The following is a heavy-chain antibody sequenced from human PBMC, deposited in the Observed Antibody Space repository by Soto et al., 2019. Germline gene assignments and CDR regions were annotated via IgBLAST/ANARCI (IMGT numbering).Heavy chain of an antibody. J-gene: IGHJ4*02. Sequence: GSLLLTGTASGFTFSSYGMHWVRQAPGKGLEWVAVIWYGGSNKYYADSVKGRFTISRDNSKNTLYLQMNSLRAEDTAVYYCARTAMANYFDYWGQGTPVTVSS. V-gene: IGHV3-33*08. CDR2: IWYGGSNK. CDR3: ARTAMANYFDY. CDR1: GFTFSSYG. D-gene: IGHD5-18*01.